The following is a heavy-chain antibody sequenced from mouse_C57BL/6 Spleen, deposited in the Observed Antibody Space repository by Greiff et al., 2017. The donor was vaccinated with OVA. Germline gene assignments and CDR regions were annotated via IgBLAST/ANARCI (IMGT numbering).Heavy chain of an antibody. CDR3: ASCSGSDLYAMDY. CDR2: INPNHGGT. V-gene: IGHV1-26*01. J-gene: IGHJ4*01. D-gene: IGHD1-1*01. Sequence: EVQLQQSGPELVKPGASVKISCKASGYTFTDYYMNWVKQSHGKSLEWIGDINPNHGGTSYNQKFKGKATLTVDKSSSTAYMAIRSLTSAASAVYYVASCSGSDLYAMDYWGQGTSVTVSS. CDR1: GYTFTDYY.